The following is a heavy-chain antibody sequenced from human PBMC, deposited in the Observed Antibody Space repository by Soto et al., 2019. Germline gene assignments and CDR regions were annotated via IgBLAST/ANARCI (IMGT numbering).Heavy chain of an antibody. CDR1: GFAFNLYA. J-gene: IGHJ4*02. Sequence: EVQLLESGGALVQPGGSLRLSCAASGFAFNLYALSWVRQAPGKGLEWVSTIRVGGGQTFFADSVKGRFTLSRDNSKSTLHLQMNSLRVEDTAVYYCAGDWNGDKYFDYWDQGTLVTVSS. CDR2: IRVGGGQT. CDR3: AGDWNGDKYFDY. V-gene: IGHV3-23*01. D-gene: IGHD4-17*01.